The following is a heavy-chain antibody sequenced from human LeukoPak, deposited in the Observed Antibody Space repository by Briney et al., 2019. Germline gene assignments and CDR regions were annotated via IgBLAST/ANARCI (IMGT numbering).Heavy chain of an antibody. CDR3: AREVWAANLDY. CDR2: INPNSGGT. CDR1: GYTFTGYY. J-gene: IGHJ4*02. V-gene: IGHV1-2*02. D-gene: IGHD4/OR15-4a*01. Sequence: ASVKVSCKACGYTFTGYYMHWVRQAPGQGLEWMGWINPNSGGTNYAQKFQGRVTMTRDTSISTAYMELSRLRSDDTAVHYCAREVWAANLDYWGQGTLVTVSS.